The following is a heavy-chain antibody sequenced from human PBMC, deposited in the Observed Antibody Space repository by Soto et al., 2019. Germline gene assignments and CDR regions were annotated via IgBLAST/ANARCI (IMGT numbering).Heavy chain of an antibody. V-gene: IGHV4-31*03. J-gene: IGHJ6*03. CDR2: IYYSGST. CDR3: ARVVVAAKDYYYYMDV. CDR1: GGSISSGGYY. Sequence: SETLSLTCTVSGGSISSGGYYWSWIRQHPGKGLEWIGYIYYSGSTYYNPSLKSRVTISVDTSKNQFSLKLSSVTAADTAVYYCARVVVAAKDYYYYMDVRGKGTTVTVSS. D-gene: IGHD2-15*01.